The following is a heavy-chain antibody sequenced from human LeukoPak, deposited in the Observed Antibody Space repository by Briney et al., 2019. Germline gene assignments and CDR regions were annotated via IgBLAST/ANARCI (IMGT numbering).Heavy chain of an antibody. D-gene: IGHD6-13*01. CDR1: GGSISSGGYY. CDR2: IYYSGST. CDR3: ARAHTSSWYMDY. J-gene: IGHJ4*02. Sequence: SQTLSLTCTVSGGSISSGGYYWSWIRQHPGKGLEWIGYIYYSGSTYYNPSLKSRVTISVDTSENQLSLKLSSVTAADTALYYCARAHTSSWYMDYWGQGTLVTVSS. V-gene: IGHV4-31*03.